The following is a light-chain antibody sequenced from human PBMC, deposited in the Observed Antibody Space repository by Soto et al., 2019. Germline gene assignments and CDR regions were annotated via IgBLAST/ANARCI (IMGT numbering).Light chain of an antibody. CDR3: HVWDSSSEHV. Sequence: SYELTQPPSVSVAPGQTARITCGGNNIGSKSVHWYQQKPGQAPVLVVDADSDRPSGIPERFSGSNSGNTATLTISRVEAGDEADYFCHVWDSSSEHVFGTGTKLTVL. J-gene: IGLJ1*01. CDR2: ADS. V-gene: IGLV3-21*02. CDR1: NIGSKS.